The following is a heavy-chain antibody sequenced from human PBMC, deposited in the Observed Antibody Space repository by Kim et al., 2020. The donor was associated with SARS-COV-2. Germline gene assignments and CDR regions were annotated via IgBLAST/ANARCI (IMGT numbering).Heavy chain of an antibody. CDR2: LWYDGSNT. D-gene: IGHD3-10*01. J-gene: IGHJ4*02. CDR1: GFSFSNFG. Sequence: GGSLRLSCAASGFSFSNFGMHWVRQPPGKGLEWVAVLWYDGSNTFYADTVKGRFTISRDNSKNTLYLQMSSLRDEDTGIYYCAKDMRLAGSYYNDPLDHWGQGTLVIVSS. V-gene: IGHV3-33*06. CDR3: AKDMRLAGSYYNDPLDH.